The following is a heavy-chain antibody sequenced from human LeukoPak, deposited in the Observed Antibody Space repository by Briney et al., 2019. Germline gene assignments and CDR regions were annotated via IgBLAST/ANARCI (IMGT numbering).Heavy chain of an antibody. Sequence: GGSLRLSCAASGFTFSSYGMHWVRQAPGKGLEWVAVISYDGSNKYYADSVKGRFTISRDNSKNTLYLQMNSLGAEDTAVYYCAKGLAVVVINSYFDYWGQGTLVTVSS. D-gene: IGHD3-22*01. CDR1: GFTFSSYG. J-gene: IGHJ4*02. V-gene: IGHV3-30*18. CDR3: AKGLAVVVINSYFDY. CDR2: ISYDGSNK.